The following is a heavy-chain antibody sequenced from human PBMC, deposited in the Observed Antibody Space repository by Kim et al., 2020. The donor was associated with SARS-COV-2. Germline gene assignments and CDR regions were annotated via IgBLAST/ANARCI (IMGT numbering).Heavy chain of an antibody. CDR3: AKEGLASFWYFDL. D-gene: IGHD2-15*01. CDR1: DFTFSSYA. Sequence: RASLRLSCTAPDFTFSSYAMNWVRQAPGKGLEWVSLISGNGGSTYYADSVKGRFTISRDNSKNTLYLQMNSLRAEDTAVYYCAKEGLASFWYFDLWGRGTLVTVSS. CDR2: ISGNGGST. V-gene: IGHV3-23*01. J-gene: IGHJ2*01.